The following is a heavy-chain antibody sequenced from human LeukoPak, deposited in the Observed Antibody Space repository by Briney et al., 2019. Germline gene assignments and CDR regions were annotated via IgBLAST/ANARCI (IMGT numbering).Heavy chain of an antibody. CDR1: GYNFISYY. CDR2: INTSGGTT. CDR3: ARESSPGIGDYGRKNWFDP. V-gene: IGHV1-46*01. Sequence: ASVKVSFKASGYNFISYYMHWVRQAPGQGLEWMGIINTSGGTTIYTQKFQGRVTMTRDTSTSTVFMELSSLRSEDTAVYYCARESSPGIGDYGRKNWFDPWGQGTLVIVSS. J-gene: IGHJ5*02. D-gene: IGHD4-17*01.